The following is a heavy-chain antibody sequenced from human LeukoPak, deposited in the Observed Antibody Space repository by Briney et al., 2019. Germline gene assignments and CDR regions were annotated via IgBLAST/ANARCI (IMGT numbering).Heavy chain of an antibody. D-gene: IGHD1-26*01. V-gene: IGHV3-20*04. J-gene: IGHJ4*02. CDR3: ARDSFSGSSLDY. Sequence: GGSLRLSCAASGFTFDEYGMSWVRQAPGKGLEWVSSINWDGGNTAYAVSVQGRFTISRDNAKNSLHLQIKSLRAEDTALYYCARDSFSGSSLDYWGRGTLVTVSS. CDR1: GFTFDEYG. CDR2: INWDGGNT.